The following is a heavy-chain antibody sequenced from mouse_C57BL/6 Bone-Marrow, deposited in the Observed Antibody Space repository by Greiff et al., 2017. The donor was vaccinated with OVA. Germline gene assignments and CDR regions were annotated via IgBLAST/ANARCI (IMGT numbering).Heavy chain of an antibody. CDR1: GYAFSSYW. D-gene: IGHD4-1*01. J-gene: IGHJ2*01. CDR2: IYPGDGDT. V-gene: IGHV1-80*01. Sequence: QVHVKQSGAELVKPGASVKISCKASGYAFSSYWMNWVKQRPGKGLEWIGQIYPGDGDTNYNGKFKGKATLTADKSSSTAYMQLSSLTSEDSAVYFCARNWDQYYFDYWGQGTTLTVSS. CDR3: ARNWDQYYFDY.